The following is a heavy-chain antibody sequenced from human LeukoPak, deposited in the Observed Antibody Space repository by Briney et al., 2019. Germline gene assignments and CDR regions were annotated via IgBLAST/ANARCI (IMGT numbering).Heavy chain of an antibody. CDR2: ISSSSSYI. D-gene: IGHD6-13*01. J-gene: IGHJ2*01. Sequence: GGSLRLSCAASGFTFSSYSMNWVRQAPGKGLEWVSSISSSSSYIYYADSVKGRFTISRDNSKNTLYLQMSSLRAEDTAVYYCVKNTGRSSGWYTRGWYFDLWGRGTLVTVSS. CDR3: VKNTGRSSGWYTRGWYFDL. V-gene: IGHV3-21*01. CDR1: GFTFSSYS.